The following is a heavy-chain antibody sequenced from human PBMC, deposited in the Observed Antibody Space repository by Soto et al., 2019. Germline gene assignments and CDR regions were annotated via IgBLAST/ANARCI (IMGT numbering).Heavy chain of an antibody. V-gene: IGHV4-34*02. J-gene: IGHJ4*02. CDR3: ARGGCSGGSCYRPFFAD. D-gene: IGHD2-15*01. CDR1: GGSFSDYY. CDR2: INHSGST. Sequence: QVQLQQWGAGLLKPSETLSLTCAVYGGSFSDYYWSRIRQPPGKGLEWIGEINHSGSTIYNPSLKGRGTMSVDTSKIQFSLNLTFVTAADTAVYDCARGGCSGGSCYRPFFADWGQGTLVTVSS.